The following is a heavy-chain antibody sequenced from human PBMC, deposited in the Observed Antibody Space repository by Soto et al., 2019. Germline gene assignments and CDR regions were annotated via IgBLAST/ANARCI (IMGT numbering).Heavy chain of an antibody. CDR2: IYYSGST. J-gene: IGHJ4*02. V-gene: IGHV4-59*01. Sequence: SETLSLTYTVSGGSISSYYWSWIRQPPGKGLEWIGYIYYSGSTNYNPSLKSRVTISVDTSKNQFSLKLSSVTAADTAVYYCARMGDIAEAGTFDYWVKGTLVTVSS. D-gene: IGHD6-13*01. CDR3: ARMGDIAEAGTFDY. CDR1: GGSISSYY.